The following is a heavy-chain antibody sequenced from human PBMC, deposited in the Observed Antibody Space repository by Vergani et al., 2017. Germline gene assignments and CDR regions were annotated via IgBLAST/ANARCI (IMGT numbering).Heavy chain of an antibody. D-gene: IGHD3-10*01. V-gene: IGHV1-69*01. Sequence: QVQLVQSGAEVKKPGSSVKVSCKASGGTFSSYAISWVRQAPGQGLEWMGGIIPIFGTANYAQKFQGRVTITADESTSTAYMELRSLRSEDTAVYYCARGRVVRGVRYYYYMDVWGKGTTVTVSS. CDR1: GGTFSSYA. CDR2: IIPIFGTA. CDR3: ARGRVVRGVRYYYYMDV. J-gene: IGHJ6*03.